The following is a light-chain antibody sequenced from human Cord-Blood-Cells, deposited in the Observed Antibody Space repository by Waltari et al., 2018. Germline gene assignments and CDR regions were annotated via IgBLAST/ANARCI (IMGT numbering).Light chain of an antibody. CDR3: QQCNNWPPLT. V-gene: IGKV3-15*01. CDR1: QSVSSN. J-gene: IGKJ4*02. CDR2: GAS. Sequence: EIVMTQYSATLSVSPGERATLPCRASQSVSSNFAWYQQKPGQAPRLLIYGASTRATGIPARFSVSGSGTEFTLTISSQQSEDFAVYYCQQCNNWPPLTFGGGTKVEIK.